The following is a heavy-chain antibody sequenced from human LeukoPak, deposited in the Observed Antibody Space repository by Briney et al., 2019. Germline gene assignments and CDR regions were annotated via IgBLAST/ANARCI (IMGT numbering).Heavy chain of an antibody. CDR1: GYTFTGYY. V-gene: IGHV1-2*02. Sequence: ASVKVSCKASGYTFTGYYMHWVRQAPGQGLEWMGWISPNSGGTNYAQEFQGRVTMTRDTSISTAYMELSRLRSDDTAVYYCAREGIAVAGTQDYWGQGTLVTVSS. J-gene: IGHJ4*02. CDR3: AREGIAVAGTQDY. D-gene: IGHD6-19*01. CDR2: ISPNSGGT.